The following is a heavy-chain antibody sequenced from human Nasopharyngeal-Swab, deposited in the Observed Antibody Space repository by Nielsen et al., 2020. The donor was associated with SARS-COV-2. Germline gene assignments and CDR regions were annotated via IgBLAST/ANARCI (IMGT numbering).Heavy chain of an antibody. CDR3: AKLTAMVTADAFDI. CDR2: ISYDGSRK. J-gene: IGHJ3*02. V-gene: IGHV3-30*18. Sequence: GESLKISCAASGFTFSTYGMHWVRQAPGKGPEWVAVISYDGSRKNYADSVKGRFTISRDNSKNTLYLQMNSLRAEDTAVYYCAKLTAMVTADAFDIWGQGTMVTVSS. CDR1: GFTFSTYG. D-gene: IGHD5-18*01.